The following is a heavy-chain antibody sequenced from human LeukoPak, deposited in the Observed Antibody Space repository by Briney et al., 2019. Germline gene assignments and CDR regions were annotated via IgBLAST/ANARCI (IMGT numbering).Heavy chain of an antibody. CDR2: MSANSFSI. CDR1: GFTFSICS. CDR3: AREAPGDEAFDI. Sequence: GGSLRLSCEASGFTFSICSMNWVRQAPGKGLEWVSSMSANSFSIHYVESVKGRFTISRDKAKNSLHLQMNSLRVEDTGIYYCAREAPGDEAFDIWGQGTMVTVSS. J-gene: IGHJ3*02. D-gene: IGHD7-27*01. V-gene: IGHV3-21*01.